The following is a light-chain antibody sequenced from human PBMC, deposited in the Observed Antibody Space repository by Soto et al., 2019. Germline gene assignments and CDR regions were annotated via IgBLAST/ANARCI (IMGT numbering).Light chain of an antibody. Sequence: EIVLTQSPATLSLSPGERATLSCRTSQSVSSYLAWYQQKPGQAPRLLIYDASNRATGIPTRFSGSGSGTDSTLTISSLEPEDFAVYYCQQRSNWITFAQGTRLEIK. J-gene: IGKJ5*01. CDR3: QQRSNWIT. CDR2: DAS. CDR1: QSVSSY. V-gene: IGKV3-11*01.